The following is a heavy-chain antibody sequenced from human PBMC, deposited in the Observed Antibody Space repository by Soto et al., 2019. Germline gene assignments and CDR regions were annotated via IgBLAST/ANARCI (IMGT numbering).Heavy chain of an antibody. CDR2: ISYDGSNK. J-gene: IGHJ4*02. CDR1: GFTFSSYG. Sequence: GGSLRLSCAASGFTFSSYGMHWVRQAPGKGLEWVAVISYDGSNKYYADSVKGRFTISRDNSKNTLYLQMNSLRAEDTAVYYCAKVPIRGSSWYMEGGSHFDYWGQGTLVTVSS. D-gene: IGHD6-13*01. V-gene: IGHV3-30*18. CDR3: AKVPIRGSSWYMEGGSHFDY.